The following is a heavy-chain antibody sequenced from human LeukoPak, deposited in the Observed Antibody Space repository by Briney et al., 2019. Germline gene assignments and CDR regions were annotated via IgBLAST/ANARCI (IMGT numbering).Heavy chain of an antibody. CDR1: GYSFTNYW. V-gene: IGHV5-51*01. D-gene: IGHD5-24*01. CDR3: ARLPIGRNGYDWYFNL. Sequence: GESLKISCKGSGYSFTNYWIGWVRQMPGKGLEWMGIIYPGDFDTRYSPSFQGQVTISADKSSSTAYLQWSSLKASDTAMYYCARLPIGRNGYDWYFNLWGRGTLVTVSS. CDR2: IYPGDFDT. J-gene: IGHJ2*01.